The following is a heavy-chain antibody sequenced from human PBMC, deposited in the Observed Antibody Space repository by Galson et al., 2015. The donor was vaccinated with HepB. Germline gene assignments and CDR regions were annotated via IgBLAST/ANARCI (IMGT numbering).Heavy chain of an antibody. D-gene: IGHD6-19*01. J-gene: IGHJ6*03. V-gene: IGHV3-48*01. CDR1: GFTFSSYS. Sequence: SLRLSCAASGFTFSSYSMNWVRQAPGKGLEWVSYISSISSTIYYADSVKGRFTISRDNAKNSLYLQMNSLRAEDTAVYYCARDGSGWPYYYYYMDVWGKGTTVTVSS. CDR3: ARDGSGWPYYYYYMDV. CDR2: ISSISSTI.